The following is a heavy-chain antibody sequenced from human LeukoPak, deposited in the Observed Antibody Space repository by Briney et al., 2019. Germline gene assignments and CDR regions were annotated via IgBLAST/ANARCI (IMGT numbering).Heavy chain of an antibody. Sequence: GRSLRLSCAASGFTFSSYGMHWVRQAPGKGLEWVAVIWYDGSNKYYADSVKGRFTISRDNAKNSLYLQMNSLRAEDTAVYYCAKDRVSGSYYLFDYWGQGTLVTVSS. V-gene: IGHV3-33*06. D-gene: IGHD1-26*01. CDR3: AKDRVSGSYYLFDY. CDR1: GFTFSSYG. J-gene: IGHJ4*02. CDR2: IWYDGSNK.